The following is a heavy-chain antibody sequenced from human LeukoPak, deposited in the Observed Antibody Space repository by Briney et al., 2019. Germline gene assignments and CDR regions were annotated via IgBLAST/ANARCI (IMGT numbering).Heavy chain of an antibody. V-gene: IGHV4-59*01. D-gene: IGHD3-22*01. CDR1: GGSISSYY. CDR2: IYYSGST. J-gene: IGHJ4*02. CDR3: ARANGVLYYYDSSGYHDY. Sequence: SETLSLTCTVSGGSISSYYWSWVRQPPGKRLERIGYIYYSGSTNYNPSLKSRVTISVDTSKNQFSLKLSSVTAADTAVYYCARANGVLYYYDSSGYHDYWGQGTLVTVSS.